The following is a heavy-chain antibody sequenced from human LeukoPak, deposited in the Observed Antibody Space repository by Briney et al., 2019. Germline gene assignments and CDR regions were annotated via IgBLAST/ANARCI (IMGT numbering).Heavy chain of an antibody. D-gene: IGHD1-7*01. CDR1: GYTFTSYG. V-gene: IGHV1-18*01. CDR3: ARDRGTTGYNWFDP. Sequence: ASVKVSCKASGYTFTSYGISWVRQAPGQGLEWMGWISAYNGNTNYAQKLQGRVTMTTDTSTSTAYMELRSLRSDDTAVYYCARDRGTTGYNWFDPWGQGTLVTVSS. J-gene: IGHJ5*02. CDR2: ISAYNGNT.